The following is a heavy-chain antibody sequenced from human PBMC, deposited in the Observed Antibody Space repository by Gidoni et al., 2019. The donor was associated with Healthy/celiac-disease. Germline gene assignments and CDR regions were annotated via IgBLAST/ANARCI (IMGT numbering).Heavy chain of an antibody. CDR3: ASASPPVGYVGIPHSV. D-gene: IGHD5-18*01. Sequence: QEQLAQSAAEVKKPGSSVKVSCKASGGAFSSYPISWVRQAPGQGLEWMGGIIPIFGTANYAQKFQGRVTITADESTSTAYMELSRLRSEDTAVYYCASASPPVGYVGIPHSVWGQGTLVSVSS. CDR2: IIPIFGTA. CDR1: GGAFSSYP. J-gene: IGHJ4*02. V-gene: IGHV1-69*01.